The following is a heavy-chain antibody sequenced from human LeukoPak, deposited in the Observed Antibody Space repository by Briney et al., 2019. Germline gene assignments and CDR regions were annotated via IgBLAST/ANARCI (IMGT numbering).Heavy chain of an antibody. J-gene: IGHJ4*02. CDR3: ARGGPAAGRFDY. Sequence: SESLSLTCAVYGGSFSPYYWSWIRQSPDKGLEWIGEINHSRSTNYNPSLKSRVTISVDTSKNQFSLKLSSVTAADTAVYYCARGGPAAGRFDYWGQGTLVTVSS. D-gene: IGHD6-13*01. CDR1: GGSFSPYY. CDR2: INHSRST. V-gene: IGHV4-34*01.